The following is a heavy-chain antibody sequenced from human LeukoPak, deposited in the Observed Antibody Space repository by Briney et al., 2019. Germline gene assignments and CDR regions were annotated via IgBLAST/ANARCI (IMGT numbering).Heavy chain of an antibody. CDR1: GFTFSSYA. Sequence: PGRSLRLSCAASGFTFSSYAMHWVRQAPGKGLEWVAVISYDGSNKYYADSVKGRFTISRDNSKNTLYLQMNSLRAEDTAVYYCASGDYGETIDYWGQGTLVTVSS. V-gene: IGHV3-30*04. J-gene: IGHJ4*02. CDR2: ISYDGSNK. CDR3: ASGDYGETIDY. D-gene: IGHD4-17*01.